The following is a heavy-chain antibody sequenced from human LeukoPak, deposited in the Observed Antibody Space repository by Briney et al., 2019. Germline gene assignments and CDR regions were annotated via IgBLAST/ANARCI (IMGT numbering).Heavy chain of an antibody. D-gene: IGHD2-2*01. Sequence: ASVKVSCKASGYTFTSYGISWVRQAPGQGLEWMGWISAYKGNTNYAQKLQGRVTMTTDTSTSTAYMELRSLRSDDTAVYYCARDLGDIVVVPAAYGGWFDPWGQGTLVTVSS. CDR2: ISAYKGNT. CDR3: ARDLGDIVVVPAAYGGWFDP. V-gene: IGHV1-18*01. CDR1: GYTFTSYG. J-gene: IGHJ5*02.